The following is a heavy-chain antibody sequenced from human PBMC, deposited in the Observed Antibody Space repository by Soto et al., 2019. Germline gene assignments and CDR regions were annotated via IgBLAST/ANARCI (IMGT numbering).Heavy chain of an antibody. CDR3: SHRPGFSMSFDY. J-gene: IGHJ4*02. D-gene: IGHD3-22*01. Sequence: GSGPTLVNPTQTLTLTCTFSGFSLTTGGVSVGWIRQSPGKALEWLASINWNDDKRYSPSLKSRVTITKDNSKKQVVLTMTNVDPVDTATYFCSHRPGFSMSFDYWGQGALVTVSS. CDR1: GFSLTTGGVS. V-gene: IGHV2-5*01. CDR2: INWNDDK.